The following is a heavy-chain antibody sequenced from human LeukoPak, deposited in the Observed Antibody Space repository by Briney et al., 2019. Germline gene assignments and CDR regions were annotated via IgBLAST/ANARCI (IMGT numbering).Heavy chain of an antibody. V-gene: IGHV1-46*01. J-gene: IGHJ4*02. CDR3: ARRPVVPEVGDFDY. D-gene: IGHD2-2*01. CDR1: GYTFTSYY. Sequence: ASVTDSSKASGYTFTSYYMHWVTQAPGQGLEWMGLINPRSGSTSYTQKFQGRVTMNRDTSTSTVYMELSSLRSQDTAVYYCARRPVVPEVGDFDYWGQGTLVTVSS. CDR2: INPRSGST.